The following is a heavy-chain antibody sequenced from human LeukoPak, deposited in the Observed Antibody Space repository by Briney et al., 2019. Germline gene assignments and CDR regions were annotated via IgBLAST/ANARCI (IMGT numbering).Heavy chain of an antibody. CDR1: GYTFTSYG. J-gene: IGHJ4*02. CDR3: ARAGLAYSSGWYYFDY. CDR2: ISAYNCNT. D-gene: IGHD6-19*01. Sequence: GASVKVSCKASGYTFTSYGISWVRQAPGQGLEWMGWISAYNCNTNYAQKLQGRVTMTTDTSTSTAYMELRSLRSDDTAVYYCARAGLAYSSGWYYFDYWGQGTLVTVSS. V-gene: IGHV1-18*01.